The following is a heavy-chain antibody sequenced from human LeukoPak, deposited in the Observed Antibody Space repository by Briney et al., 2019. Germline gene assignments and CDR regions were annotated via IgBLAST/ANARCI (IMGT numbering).Heavy chain of an antibody. Sequence: GESLKISCKGSGYRFTSHWIAWVRQMPGKGLEWMGIIYPGDSDTRYSPSFQGQVTISADASINTAYLRWSSLEASDTAMYFCAFGASNWDQFDYWGQGTLVTVSP. CDR1: GYRFTSHW. D-gene: IGHD7-27*01. J-gene: IGHJ4*02. CDR2: IYPGDSDT. V-gene: IGHV5-51*01. CDR3: AFGASNWDQFDY.